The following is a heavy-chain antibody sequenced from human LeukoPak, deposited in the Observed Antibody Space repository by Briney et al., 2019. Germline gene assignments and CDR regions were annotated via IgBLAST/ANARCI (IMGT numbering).Heavy chain of an antibody. CDR1: GFTLSSYA. CDR2: VDGGGGGA. Sequence: WGSPRLSCAASGFTLSSYAMTWVRQAPGRGLEWVSSVDGGGGGAYYADSVKGRFTISRGNSKDTLYLQMNGLRAEDTAVYFCAKQSAGSAAWYSLHYDFWGQGTLVTVSS. D-gene: IGHD6-13*01. V-gene: IGHV3-23*01. CDR3: AKQSAGSAAWYSLHYDF. J-gene: IGHJ4*02.